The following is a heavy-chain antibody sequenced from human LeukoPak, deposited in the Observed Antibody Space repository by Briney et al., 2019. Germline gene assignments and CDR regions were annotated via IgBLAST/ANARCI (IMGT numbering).Heavy chain of an antibody. CDR2: ISSSGNTI. J-gene: IGHJ4*02. D-gene: IGHD3-22*01. Sequence: GGSLRLSCAASGFTFSDYYMNWIRQAPGKGLEWVSYISSSGNTIYYADSVKGRFTISRDNSKNTLYLQMNSLRAEDTAVYYCAKDAQNQHSYYYDSSGYYGYWGQGTLVTVSS. V-gene: IGHV3-11*04. CDR1: GFTFSDYY. CDR3: AKDAQNQHSYYYDSSGYYGY.